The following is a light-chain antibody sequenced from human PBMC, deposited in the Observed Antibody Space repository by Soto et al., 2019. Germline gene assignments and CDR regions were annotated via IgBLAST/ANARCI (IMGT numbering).Light chain of an antibody. J-gene: IGKJ1*01. V-gene: IGKV3-15*01. CDR3: QQYNQWPPWT. CDR2: GAS. CDR1: QGVSRN. Sequence: EIVMTQSPATLSVSPGERATLSCRASQGVSRNLAWFQQKPGQAPRLLIYGASTRATGIPARFSGSGSGTEFILTISSLQSEDFAVYYCQQYNQWPPWTFGQGTKVEIK.